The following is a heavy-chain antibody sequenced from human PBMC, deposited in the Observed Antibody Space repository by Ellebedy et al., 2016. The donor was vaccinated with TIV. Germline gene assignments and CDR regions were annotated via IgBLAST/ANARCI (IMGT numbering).Heavy chain of an antibody. D-gene: IGHD6-13*01. Sequence: SQTLSLTCAISGDSVSSNSAGWNWIRQSPSRGLEWPGRTYYRCKWYNDYAVSVKSRITINPDTSKNQFSLQLNSVTPEDTAVYYCARRSSRNVMDVWGQGTTVTVSS. CDR3: ARRSSRNVMDV. J-gene: IGHJ6*02. CDR1: GDSVSSNSAG. CDR2: TYYRCKWYN. V-gene: IGHV6-1*01.